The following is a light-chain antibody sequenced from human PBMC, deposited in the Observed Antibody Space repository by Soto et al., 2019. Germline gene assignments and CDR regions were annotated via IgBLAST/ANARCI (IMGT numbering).Light chain of an antibody. V-gene: IGLV2-14*01. CDR2: EVS. CDR1: SSDIGFYNY. CDR3: ASFTTTSTLV. J-gene: IGLJ1*01. Sequence: QSALTQPASVSGSPGQSITVSCTGTSSDIGFYNYVSWYQQHPGKAPKLIIYEVSNRPSGVSNRFSGSKSGNTASLTVSGVQAEDEADYHCASFTTTSTLVFGTGTKLTVL.